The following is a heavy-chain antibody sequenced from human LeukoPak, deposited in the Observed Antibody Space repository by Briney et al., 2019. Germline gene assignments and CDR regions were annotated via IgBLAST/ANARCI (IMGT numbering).Heavy chain of an antibody. V-gene: IGHV4-34*01. CDR2: INHSGST. J-gene: IGHJ4*02. Sequence: PSETLSLTCAVYGGSFSGYYWSWIRQPPGKGLEWIGEINHSGSTNYNPSLKSRVTISVDTSKNQFSLKLSSVTAADTAVYYCARNSGYSYGRYFDYWGQGTLVTVSS. D-gene: IGHD5-18*01. CDR3: ARNSGYSYGRYFDY. CDR1: GGSFSGYY.